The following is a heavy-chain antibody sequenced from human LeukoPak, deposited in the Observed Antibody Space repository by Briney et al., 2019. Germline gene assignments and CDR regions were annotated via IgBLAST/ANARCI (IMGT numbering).Heavy chain of an antibody. V-gene: IGHV3-7*01. Sequence: GGSLRLSCAASGFTFSSYAMSWVRQAPGKGLEWVANIKQDGSEKYYVDSVKGRFTISRDNAKNSLYLQMNSLRAEDTAVYYCARERTIFGVVIISHYYYGMDVWGQGTTVTVSS. D-gene: IGHD3-3*01. CDR2: IKQDGSEK. J-gene: IGHJ6*02. CDR3: ARERTIFGVVIISHYYYGMDV. CDR1: GFTFSSYA.